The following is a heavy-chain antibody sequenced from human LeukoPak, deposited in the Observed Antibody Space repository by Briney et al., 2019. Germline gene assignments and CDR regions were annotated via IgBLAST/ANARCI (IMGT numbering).Heavy chain of an antibody. Sequence: PGGSLRLSCAASGFTVSSKYMSWVRQAPGKGLEWVSVIYSGGSTYYADSVKGRFTISRDNSKNTLYLQMNSLRAEDTAVYYCARDYGAIVLSYFDYWGQGTLVTVSS. CDR2: IYSGGST. CDR3: ARDYGAIVLSYFDY. J-gene: IGHJ4*02. V-gene: IGHV3-66*01. CDR1: GFTVSSKY. D-gene: IGHD2/OR15-2a*01.